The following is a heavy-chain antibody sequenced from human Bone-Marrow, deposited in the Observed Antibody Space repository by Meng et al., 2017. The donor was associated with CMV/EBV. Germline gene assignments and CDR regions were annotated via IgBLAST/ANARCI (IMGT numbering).Heavy chain of an antibody. Sequence: ASVQVSRKASGYTFTGYYMHWVRQAPGQGLEWMGWINPNSGGTNYAQKLQGRVTMTRDTSISTAYMELSRLRSDDTAVYYCARECGIAAALLDYGMDVWGQGTTVTVSS. CDR3: ARECGIAAALLDYGMDV. D-gene: IGHD6-13*01. CDR1: GYTFTGYY. V-gene: IGHV1-2*02. CDR2: INPNSGGT. J-gene: IGHJ6*02.